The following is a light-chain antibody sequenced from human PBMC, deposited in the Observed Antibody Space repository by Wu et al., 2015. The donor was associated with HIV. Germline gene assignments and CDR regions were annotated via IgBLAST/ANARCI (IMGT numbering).Light chain of an antibody. J-gene: IGKJ1*01. CDR3: QQHKTYPRT. CDR1: QGIDFY. CDR2: AAS. Sequence: DIQLTQSPSFLSAPVGDRVTITCRVSQGIDFYLAWYQQKSGEAPQLLVYAASTLQSGVPSRFSGSGSGTEFTLTISSLQPEDFATYYCQQHKTYPRTFGQGTRVDIE. V-gene: IGKV1-9*01.